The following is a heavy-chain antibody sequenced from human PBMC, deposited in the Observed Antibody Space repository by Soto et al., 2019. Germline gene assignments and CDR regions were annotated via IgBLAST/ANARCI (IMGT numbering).Heavy chain of an antibody. Sequence: GGSLRLSGNASGCTFRRVSMNWVRQVPGKGLEWVASISSASSETWYADSVKGRFIISRDNAQNSLFLQMNTLRPEDSAIYYCARVAYWGPGTQVTVSS. CDR2: ISSASSET. CDR3: ARVAY. J-gene: IGHJ4*02. V-gene: IGHV3-21*01. CDR1: GCTFRRVS.